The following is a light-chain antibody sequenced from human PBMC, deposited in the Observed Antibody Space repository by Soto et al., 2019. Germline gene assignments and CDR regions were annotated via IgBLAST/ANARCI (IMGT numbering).Light chain of an antibody. CDR2: GAF. Sequence: EIVLTQSPGTLSLSPGEGATLSCRASQSVSSNNLAWYQQKPGRAPRLLIYGAFNRASDIPHRFSGSGSGTDFTLTISRLEPEDLAVYYCQQFGSSPPYTFGQGTRLEIK. CDR3: QQFGSSPPYT. J-gene: IGKJ2*01. CDR1: QSVSSNN. V-gene: IGKV3-20*01.